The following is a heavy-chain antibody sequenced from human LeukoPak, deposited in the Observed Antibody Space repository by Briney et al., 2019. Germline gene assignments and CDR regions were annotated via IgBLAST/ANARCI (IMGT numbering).Heavy chain of an antibody. CDR1: GFTFSSYG. CDR2: LSFDGTKE. D-gene: IGHD3-10*01. Sequence: QTGGSLRLSCAASGFTFSSYGMHWVRQAPGKGLEWVALLSFDGTKEYYADSVKGRFTVSRGNSKNTLYLQMNSVRPEDTAVYYCAKDPSALLWFGGRMDVWGPGTTVTVSS. CDR3: AKDPSALLWFGGRMDV. V-gene: IGHV3-30*18. J-gene: IGHJ6*02.